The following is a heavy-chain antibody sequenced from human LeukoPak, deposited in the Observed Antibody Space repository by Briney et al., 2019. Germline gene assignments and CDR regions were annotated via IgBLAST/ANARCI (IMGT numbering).Heavy chain of an antibody. D-gene: IGHD4-23*01. CDR2: IYYSGST. CDR3: ARDAPIDYGGNSNWFDP. Sequence: SETLSLTCTVSGGSISSSSYYWGWIRQPPGKGLEWIGSIYYSGSTYYNPSLKSRVTISVDTSKNQFSLKLSSVTAADTAVYYCARDAPIDYGGNSNWFDPWGQGTLVTVSS. CDR1: GGSISSSSYY. V-gene: IGHV4-39*07. J-gene: IGHJ5*02.